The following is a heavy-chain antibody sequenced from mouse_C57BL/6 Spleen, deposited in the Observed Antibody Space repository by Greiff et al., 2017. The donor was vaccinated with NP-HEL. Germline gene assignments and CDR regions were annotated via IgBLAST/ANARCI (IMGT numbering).Heavy chain of an antibody. Sequence: EVHLVESGGGLVKPGGSLKLSCAASGFTFSSYAMSWVRQTPEKRLEWVATISDGGSYTYYPDNVKGRFTISRDNAKNNLYLQMSHLKSEDTAMYYCARGTTVIDYWGQGTTLTVSS. V-gene: IGHV5-4*01. CDR1: GFTFSSYA. CDR2: ISDGGSYT. D-gene: IGHD1-1*01. CDR3: ARGTTVIDY. J-gene: IGHJ2*01.